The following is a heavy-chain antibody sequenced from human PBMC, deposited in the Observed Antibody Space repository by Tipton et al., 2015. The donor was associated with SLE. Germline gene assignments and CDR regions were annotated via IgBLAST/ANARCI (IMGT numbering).Heavy chain of an antibody. J-gene: IGHJ4*02. CDR1: GYTFTTYG. V-gene: IGHV1-18*01. CDR2: ISAYNGNT. D-gene: IGHD2-21*01. CDR3: ARGVIYNYFDY. Sequence: QLVQSGAEVKKPGASVKVSCKASGYTFTTYGISWVRQAPGQGLEWMGWISAYNGNTNYAQKFQGRVTITADKSTSTAYMELSSLRSEDTAVYYCARGVIYNYFDYWGQGTLVTVSS.